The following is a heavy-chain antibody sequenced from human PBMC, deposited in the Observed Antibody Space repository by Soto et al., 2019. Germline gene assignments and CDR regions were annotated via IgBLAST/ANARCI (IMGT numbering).Heavy chain of an antibody. Sequence: PGGSLRLSCADSGFTFSRYEMNWVRQAPGKGLEWVSYISSSSSTLYYADSVKGRFTISRDNAKNSPYLQMNSLRAEDTAVYYCARGGSGSYFWYFDLWGRGTLVTVSS. V-gene: IGHV3-48*03. CDR3: ARGGSGSYFWYFDL. D-gene: IGHD1-26*01. CDR2: ISSSSSTL. J-gene: IGHJ2*01. CDR1: GFTFSRYE.